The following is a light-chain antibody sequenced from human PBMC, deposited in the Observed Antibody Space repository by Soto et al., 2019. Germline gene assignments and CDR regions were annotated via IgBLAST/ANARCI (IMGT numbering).Light chain of an antibody. V-gene: IGLV2-14*01. J-gene: IGLJ2*01. CDR3: SSYTSSVTLV. Sequence: QSALTQPASVSGSPGQSSTISCTGTSSDVGGYNFVSWCQQHPGKAPKLMIYEVSNRPSGVSYRFSGSKSGNTASLTISGLQAEDEADYYCSSYTSSVTLVFGGGTKLTVL. CDR1: SSDVGGYNF. CDR2: EVS.